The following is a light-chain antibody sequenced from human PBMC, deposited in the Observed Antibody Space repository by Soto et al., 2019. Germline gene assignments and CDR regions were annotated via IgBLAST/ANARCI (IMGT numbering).Light chain of an antibody. CDR3: SSYTTRNTEV. V-gene: IGLV2-14*03. J-gene: IGLJ1*01. CDR2: DVT. Sequence: QSALTQPASVSGSPGQSISISCIGTSSDVGAFNYVSWYQHHPGKAPQLIIYDVTSRPSGVSNRSSASKSGNTASLTISGLQAEDEADYYCSSYTTRNTEVFGTGTKLTVL. CDR1: SSDVGAFNY.